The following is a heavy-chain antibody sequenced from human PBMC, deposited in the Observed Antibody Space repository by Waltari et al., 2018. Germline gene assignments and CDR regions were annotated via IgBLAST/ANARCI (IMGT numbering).Heavy chain of an antibody. V-gene: IGHV4-39*07. CDR2: IYYSGST. Sequence: QLQLQESGPGLVKPSETLSLTCTVSGGSISSSSYYWGWIRQPPGKGLEWIGSIYYSGSTYYTPSLKSRVTISVDTSKNQFSLKLSSVTAADTAVYYCASDCSSTSCYIGWGQGTLVTVSS. CDR3: ASDCSSTSCYIG. J-gene: IGHJ4*02. CDR1: GGSISSSSYY. D-gene: IGHD2-2*02.